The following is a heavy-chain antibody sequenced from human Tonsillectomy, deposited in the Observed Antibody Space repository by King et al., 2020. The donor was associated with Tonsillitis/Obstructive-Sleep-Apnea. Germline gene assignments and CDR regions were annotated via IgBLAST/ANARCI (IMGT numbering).Heavy chain of an antibody. D-gene: IGHD3-16*01. CDR1: GVSFNKYW. Sequence: VQLVESGGGLVQPGGSLILSCAASGVSFNKYWMHWVRQAPGKGLVWVSHIKTVGGYTNYADSVKGRFTISRDNAKNTLYLQMNSLRAEDTAVYYCARGAFWGTDVWGKGTPVTVSS. J-gene: IGHJ6*04. V-gene: IGHV3-74*01. CDR3: ARGAFWGTDV. CDR2: IKTVGGYT.